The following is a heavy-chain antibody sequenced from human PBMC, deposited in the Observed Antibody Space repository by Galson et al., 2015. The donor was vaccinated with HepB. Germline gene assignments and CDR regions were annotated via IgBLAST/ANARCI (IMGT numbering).Heavy chain of an antibody. J-gene: IGHJ6*02. CDR1: GVSISSRSYY. CDR2: IYYTGNT. Sequence: ETLSLTCSVSGVSISSRSYYWVWIRQPPGKGLEYIGSIYYTGNTYYNPSLKSRVTTSLDTSKNQFSLKLTSVTATDTAVYYCARAAGDTLTYAMDDWGQGTTVTVSS. CDR3: ARAAGDTLTYAMDD. D-gene: IGHD6-13*01. V-gene: IGHV4-39*01.